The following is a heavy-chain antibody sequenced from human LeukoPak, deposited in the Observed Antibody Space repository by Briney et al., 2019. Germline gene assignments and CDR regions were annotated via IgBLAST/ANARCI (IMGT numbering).Heavy chain of an antibody. D-gene: IGHD7-27*01. CDR1: GSTFSSYS. V-gene: IGHV3-21*01. CDR3: ARFLESGAHWYFDL. Sequence: GGSLRLSCAASGSTFSSYSMNWVRQAPGKGLEWVSSISSSSSYIYYADSVKGRFTISRDNAKNSLYLQMNSLRAEDTAVYYCARFLESGAHWYFDLRGRGTLVTVSS. J-gene: IGHJ2*01. CDR2: ISSSSSYI.